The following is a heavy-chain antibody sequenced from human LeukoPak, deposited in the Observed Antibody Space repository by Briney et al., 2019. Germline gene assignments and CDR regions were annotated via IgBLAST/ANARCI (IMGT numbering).Heavy chain of an antibody. V-gene: IGHV3-7*01. Sequence: TGGSLRLSCTASGFTFSGAWMTWVRQAPGKGLEWVANIREDGTEKYYVDSVKGRFTISRDNAKNSLYLQMNSLRAEDTAVYYCASPGSVGDTGMPDYWGQGTLVTVSS. D-gene: IGHD5-18*01. CDR2: IREDGTEK. CDR3: ASPGSVGDTGMPDY. J-gene: IGHJ4*02. CDR1: GFTFSGAW.